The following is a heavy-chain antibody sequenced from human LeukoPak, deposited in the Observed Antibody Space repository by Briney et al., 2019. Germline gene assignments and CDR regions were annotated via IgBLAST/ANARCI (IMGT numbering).Heavy chain of an antibody. CDR2: ISGSGGST. J-gene: IGHJ4*02. Sequence: PGGSLRLSCAASGFTLSSYAMSWVRQAPGKGLEWVSAISGSGGSTYYADSVRGRFTISRDNSKNTLYLQMNSLRAEDTAVYYCAKVFQLRGYCSSTSCLFDYWGQGTLVTVSS. CDR1: GFTLSSYA. V-gene: IGHV3-23*01. D-gene: IGHD2-2*01. CDR3: AKVFQLRGYCSSTSCLFDY.